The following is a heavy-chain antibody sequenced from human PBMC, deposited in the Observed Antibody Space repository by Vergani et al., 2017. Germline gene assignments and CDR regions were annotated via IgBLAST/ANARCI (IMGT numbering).Heavy chain of an antibody. CDR1: GFTFGDYA. J-gene: IGHJ3*02. Sequence: EVQLVESGGGLVQPGRSLRLSCTASGFTFGDYAMSWVRQAPGKGLEWVGFIRSKVYGGTTEYAASVKGRFTISRDDSKSIAYLQMNSLKTEDTAVYFCTRFGPAAGSLAAFGIWGQGTMVTVSS. D-gene: IGHD6-13*01. V-gene: IGHV3-49*04. CDR3: TRFGPAAGSLAAFGI. CDR2: IRSKVYGGTT.